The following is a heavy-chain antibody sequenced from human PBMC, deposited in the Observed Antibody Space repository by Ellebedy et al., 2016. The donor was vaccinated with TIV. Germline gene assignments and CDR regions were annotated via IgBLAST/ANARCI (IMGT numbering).Heavy chain of an antibody. D-gene: IGHD5-18*01. CDR3: ARHRGGGYSYGPDYYYYYMDV. CDR2: IYPGDSDT. V-gene: IGHV5-51*01. CDR1: GYSFTSYW. Sequence: GESLKISXKGSGYSFTSYWIGWVRQMPGKGLEWMGIIYPGDSDTRYSPSFQGQVTISADKSISTAYLQWSSLKASDTAMYYCARHRGGGYSYGPDYYYYYMDVWGKGTTVTVSS. J-gene: IGHJ6*03.